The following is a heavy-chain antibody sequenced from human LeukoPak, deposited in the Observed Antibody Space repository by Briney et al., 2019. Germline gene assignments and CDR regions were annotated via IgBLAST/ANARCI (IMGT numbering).Heavy chain of an antibody. CDR1: GGSINTYY. Sequence: SETLSLTCSVSGGSINTYYWSCIRQPAGKGLEWVGRIHSSGSTHYNPSLKSRVTMSLDTSKNQFSLKLTSVTAADTAVYYCARDNDFFDYWGQGTLVTVSS. J-gene: IGHJ4*02. V-gene: IGHV4-4*07. CDR3: ARDNDFFDY. CDR2: IHSSGST.